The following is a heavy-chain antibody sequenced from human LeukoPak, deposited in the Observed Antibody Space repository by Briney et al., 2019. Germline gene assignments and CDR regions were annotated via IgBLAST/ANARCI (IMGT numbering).Heavy chain of an antibody. CDR1: GFTFSDHW. V-gene: IGHV3-7*01. J-gene: IGHJ6*02. Sequence: GGSLRLSCEASGFTFSDHWMNWVRQAPGMGLEWVACIKQDGSQKYYVDSVKGRFTISRDNAKNSLYLQMNSLRAEDTAVYYCARDRSGYSWLTWRHGMDVWGQGTTVTVSS. CDR2: IKQDGSQK. D-gene: IGHD6-13*01. CDR3: ARDRSGYSWLTWRHGMDV.